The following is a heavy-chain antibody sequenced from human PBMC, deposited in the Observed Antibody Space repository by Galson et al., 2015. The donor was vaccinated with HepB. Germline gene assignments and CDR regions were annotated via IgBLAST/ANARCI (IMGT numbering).Heavy chain of an antibody. CDR1: GGTFSSYA. J-gene: IGHJ5*02. CDR2: IIPILGIA. D-gene: IGHD3-22*01. Sequence: SVKVSCKASGGTFSSYAISWVRQAPGQGLEWMGRIIPILGIANYAQKFQGRVTITADKSTSTAYMELSSLRSEDTAVYYCARDLPDSSGYYHNWFDPWGQGTLVTVSS. V-gene: IGHV1-69*04. CDR3: ARDLPDSSGYYHNWFDP.